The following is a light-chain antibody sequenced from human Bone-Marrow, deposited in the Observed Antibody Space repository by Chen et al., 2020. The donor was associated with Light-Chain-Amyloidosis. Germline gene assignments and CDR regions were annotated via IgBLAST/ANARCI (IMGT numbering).Light chain of an antibody. Sequence: QSALTQPASVSGSPGQSITISCTGTSNYVGGYKYVSWYQQHPGKAPKLIIYDVTNRPSRISNRFSGSKSGNTASLTISGLQPEDEAHYYCCSYATSATLIFGGGTKLTVL. V-gene: IGLV2-14*03. CDR1: SNYVGGYKY. CDR2: DVT. J-gene: IGLJ2*01. CDR3: CSYATSATLI.